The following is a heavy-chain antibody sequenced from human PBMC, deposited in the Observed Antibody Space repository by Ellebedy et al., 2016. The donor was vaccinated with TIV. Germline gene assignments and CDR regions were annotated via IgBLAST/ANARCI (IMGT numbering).Heavy chain of an antibody. CDR1: GFTSSSYG. V-gene: IGHV3-33*01. D-gene: IGHD3-9*01. CDR2: IWYDGSNK. CDR3: ARARLDWNWFDP. Sequence: GGSLRLXCAASGFTSSSYGMHWVRQAPGKGLEWVAVIWYDGSNKYYADSVKGRFTISRDNSKNTLYLQMNSLRAEDTAVYYCARARLDWNWFDPWGQGTLVTVSS. J-gene: IGHJ5*02.